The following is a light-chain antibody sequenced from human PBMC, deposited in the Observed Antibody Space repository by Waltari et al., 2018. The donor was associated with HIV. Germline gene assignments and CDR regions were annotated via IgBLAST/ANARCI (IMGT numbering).Light chain of an antibody. CDR2: GAS. Sequence: EIVLTQSPGTLSLSPGERATLSCRASQIVSSRFLALYQQKSGQAPRLLIYGASSRATGIPDRFSGSGSGTDFTLTISRLEPEDFALYYCQQYGSSPQTFGQGTNLEIK. CDR3: QQYGSSPQT. CDR1: QIVSSRF. V-gene: IGKV3-20*01. J-gene: IGKJ2*01.